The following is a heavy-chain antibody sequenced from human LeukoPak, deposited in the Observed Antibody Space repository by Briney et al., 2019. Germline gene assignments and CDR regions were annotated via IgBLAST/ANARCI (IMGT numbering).Heavy chain of an antibody. CDR1: GFTFDDYG. Sequence: GGSLRLSCAASGFTFDDYGMSWVRQAPGKGLEWVSGINWNGGSTGYADSVKGRFTISRDNAKNSLYLQMNSLRAEDAAVYYCARDPGTYYYDRSGYAPSLYYYYMDVWGKGTTVTVSS. J-gene: IGHJ6*03. D-gene: IGHD3-22*01. CDR2: INWNGGST. V-gene: IGHV3-20*04. CDR3: ARDPGTYYYDRSGYAPSLYYYYMDV.